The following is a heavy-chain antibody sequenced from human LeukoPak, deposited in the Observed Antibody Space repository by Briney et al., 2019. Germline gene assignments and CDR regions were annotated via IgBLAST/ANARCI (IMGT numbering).Heavy chain of an antibody. D-gene: IGHD5-18*01. J-gene: IGHJ4*02. CDR3: ARDCERGYSYGLC. V-gene: IGHV3-30*03. CDR2: ISYDGSNK. Sequence: PGGSLRLSCAASGFTFSTYGMHWVRQAPGKGLEWVAVISYDGSNKYYADSVKGRFTISRDNSKNTLYLQMNSLRAEDTAVYYCARDCERGYSYGLCWGQGTLVTVSS. CDR1: GFTFSTYG.